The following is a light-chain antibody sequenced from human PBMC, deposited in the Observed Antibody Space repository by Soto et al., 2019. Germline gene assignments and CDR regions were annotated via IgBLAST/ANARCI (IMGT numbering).Light chain of an antibody. J-gene: IGKJ2*01. Sequence: EIVLTQSPGTLSLSPGERATLSCRASQSVSSSYLAWYQQKPDQAPRLLIYGASSRATGIPDRFSGSGSGTDFTLTINRLEPEDFAVYYCQNYGSPTGTFGQGTKLEIK. CDR1: QSVSSSY. CDR3: QNYGSPTGT. V-gene: IGKV3-20*01. CDR2: GAS.